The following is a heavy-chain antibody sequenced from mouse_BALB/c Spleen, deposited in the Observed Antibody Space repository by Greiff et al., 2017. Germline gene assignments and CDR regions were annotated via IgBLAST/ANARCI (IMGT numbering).Heavy chain of an antibody. CDR1: GFTFSSYA. D-gene: IGHD3-1*01. V-gene: IGHV5-9-3*01. J-gene: IGHJ2*01. CDR3: ARRGLGPLFDY. Sequence: EVKLMESGGGLVKPGGSLKLSCAASGFTFSSYAMSWVRQTPEKRLEWVATISSGGSYTYYPDSVKGRFTISRDNAKNTLYLQMSSLRSEDTAMYYCARRGLGPLFDYWGQGTTLTVSS. CDR2: ISSGGSYT.